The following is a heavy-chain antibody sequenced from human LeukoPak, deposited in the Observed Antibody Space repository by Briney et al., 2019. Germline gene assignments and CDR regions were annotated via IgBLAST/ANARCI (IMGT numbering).Heavy chain of an antibody. Sequence: PSETLSLTCAVYGGSLSNYYWSWIRQPPGKGLEWNGEINHSGSNNYNSSLKSRVTLLIDTSKTQISIKVTSVTAAATAVYFRAKIYSYGPNDVYWGQGPLVTVSS. CDR1: GGSLSNYY. CDR2: INHSGSN. CDR3: AKIYSYGPNDVY. V-gene: IGHV4-34*01. D-gene: IGHD5-18*01. J-gene: IGHJ4*02.